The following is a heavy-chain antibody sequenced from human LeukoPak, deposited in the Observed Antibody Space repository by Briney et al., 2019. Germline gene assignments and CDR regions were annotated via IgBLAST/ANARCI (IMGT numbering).Heavy chain of an antibody. J-gene: IGHJ4*02. CDR2: INPSGGST. Sequence: ASVKVSCKASGYSFTTYYTHWVRQAPGQGLEWMGKINPSGGSTNYAQKFQGRVIMTRDTPTSTVYMELSSLRSEDTAFYYCARFSTYPSYWGQGTLVTVSS. V-gene: IGHV1-46*01. CDR3: ARFSTYPSY. D-gene: IGHD3-3*02. CDR1: GYSFTTYY.